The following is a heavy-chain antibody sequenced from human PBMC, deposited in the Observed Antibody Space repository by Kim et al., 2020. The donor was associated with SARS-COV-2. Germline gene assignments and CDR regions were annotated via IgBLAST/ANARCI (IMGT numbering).Heavy chain of an antibody. V-gene: IGHV3-9*01. CDR3: TKDKLVRRSGANWFDT. J-gene: IGHJ5*02. Sequence: SVKGRFTSAKDHAKNTLYMQMNSLRAEDTALYYCTKDKLVRRSGANWFDTWGQGTLVTVSS. D-gene: IGHD1-7*01.